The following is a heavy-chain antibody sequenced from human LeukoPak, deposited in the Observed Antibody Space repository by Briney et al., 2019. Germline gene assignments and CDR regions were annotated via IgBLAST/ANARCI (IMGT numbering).Heavy chain of an antibody. CDR1: GGSISSYY. D-gene: IGHD6-19*01. Sequence: SETLSLTCTVSGGSISSYYWSWIRQPPGKGLEWIGYIYYSGSTNYNPSLKSRVTISVDTSKNQFSLKLSSVTAADTAVYYCARDRPHISGSPHFDYWGQGTLVTVSS. J-gene: IGHJ4*02. CDR2: IYYSGST. V-gene: IGHV4-59*01. CDR3: ARDRPHISGSPHFDY.